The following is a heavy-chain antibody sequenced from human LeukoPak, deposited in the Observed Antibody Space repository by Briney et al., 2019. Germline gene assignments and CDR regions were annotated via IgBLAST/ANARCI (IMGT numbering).Heavy chain of an antibody. V-gene: IGHV1-46*02. J-gene: IGHJ4*02. CDR1: GYTFNNHY. Sequence: GASVTVSCTASGYTFNNHYMYWVRQVPGQGLEWMGVINPSGGSTSYAQKFQGRVTMTRDTSTRTVYMEVNSLRSEDTAVYYCARQGTYSSAIGMGYWGQGTLVTVSS. CDR2: INPSGGST. CDR3: ARQGTYSSAIGMGY. D-gene: IGHD6-19*01.